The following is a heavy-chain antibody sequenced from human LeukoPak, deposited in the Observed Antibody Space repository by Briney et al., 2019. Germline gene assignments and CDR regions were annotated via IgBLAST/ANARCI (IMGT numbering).Heavy chain of an antibody. CDR2: SNHSGST. V-gene: IGHV4-39*07. CDR3: ARGRISSGPHDAFDI. D-gene: IGHD3-22*01. CDR1: GDSVSSSSYY. J-gene: IGHJ3*02. Sequence: SETLSLTCTVSGDSVSSSSYYWGWIRQPPGRGLEWIGESNHSGSTNYNPSLKSRVTISVDTSRNQFSLNLSSVTAADTAVYYCARGRISSGPHDAFDIWGQGTMVTVSS.